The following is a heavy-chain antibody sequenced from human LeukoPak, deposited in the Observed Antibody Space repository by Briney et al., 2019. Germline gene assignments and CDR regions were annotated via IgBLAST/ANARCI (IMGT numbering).Heavy chain of an antibody. J-gene: IGHJ4*02. D-gene: IGHD5-24*01. CDR1: GYTLTSYG. CDR3: AKGEMATIEGGGDY. Sequence: GASVKVSCKASGYTLTSYGISWVRQAPGQGLEWMGWISAYNGNTNYAQKLQGRVTMTTDTSTSTAYMELRSLRSDDTAVYYCAKGEMATIEGGGDYWGQGTLVTVSS. V-gene: IGHV1-18*01. CDR2: ISAYNGNT.